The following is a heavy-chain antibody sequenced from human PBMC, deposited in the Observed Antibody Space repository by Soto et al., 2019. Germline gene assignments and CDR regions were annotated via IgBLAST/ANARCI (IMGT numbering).Heavy chain of an antibody. CDR3: ARALDYYDSGHFDY. J-gene: IGHJ4*02. D-gene: IGHD3-22*01. CDR2: IYYSGST. CDR1: GGSISSGDDY. V-gene: IGHV4-30-4*01. Sequence: SETLSLTCTVSGGSISSGDDYWSWIRQPPGKGLEWIGYIYYSGSTYYNPSLKSRVTISVDTSKNQFSLKLSSVTAADTAVYYCARALDYYDSGHFDYWGQGTLVTVSS.